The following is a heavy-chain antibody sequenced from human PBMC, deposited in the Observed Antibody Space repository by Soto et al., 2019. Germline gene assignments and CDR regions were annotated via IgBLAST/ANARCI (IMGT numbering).Heavy chain of an antibody. CDR1: GLSITDSEMG. J-gene: IGHJ5*02. CDR2: IDSSGEK. V-gene: IGHV2-26*01. D-gene: IGHD6-19*01. Sequence: QVTLKESGPVLVKPTEPLTLTCTVSGLSITDSEMGVSWIRQPPGQPLEWLAHIDSSGEKSYRTFLKSRLAISKDTSKSQIVLTMTNMDPADTATYYCARRHLAVAVSPWFDPWGQGIPVTVSS. CDR3: ARRHLAVAVSPWFDP.